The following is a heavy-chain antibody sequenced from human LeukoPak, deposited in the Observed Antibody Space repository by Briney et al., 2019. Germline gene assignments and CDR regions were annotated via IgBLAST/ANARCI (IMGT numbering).Heavy chain of an antibody. D-gene: IGHD2-2*01. V-gene: IGHV1-46*01. Sequence: ASVKVSCKASGYTFTSYYMHWARQAPGQGLEWMGIINPSGGSTSYAQKFQGRVTMTRDTSTSTVYMELSSLRSEDTAVYYCARAYCSSTSCYYYYYMDVWGKGTTVTVSS. J-gene: IGHJ6*03. CDR2: INPSGGST. CDR1: GYTFTSYY. CDR3: ARAYCSSTSCYYYYYMDV.